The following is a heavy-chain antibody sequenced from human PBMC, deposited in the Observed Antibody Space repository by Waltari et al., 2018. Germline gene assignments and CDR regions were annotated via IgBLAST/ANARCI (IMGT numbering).Heavy chain of an antibody. J-gene: IGHJ4*02. CDR2: ISSSSSTI. V-gene: IGHV3-48*04. Sequence: EVQLVVSGGGLVQHGVSLRLSCAASGFTFSSYSMTWVRQAQGKGLEWVSYISSSSSTIYYADAVKGRFTISRDNAKNSLYLQMNSLRAEDTAVYYCARDRRYFDYWGQGTLVTVSS. CDR1: GFTFSSYS. CDR3: ARDRRYFDY.